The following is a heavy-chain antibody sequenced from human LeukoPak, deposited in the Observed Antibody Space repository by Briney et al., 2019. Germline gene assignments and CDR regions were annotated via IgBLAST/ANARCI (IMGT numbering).Heavy chain of an antibody. D-gene: IGHD3-22*01. J-gene: IGHJ4*02. CDR3: AREGGRDDCGGYFFDD. Sequence: GGSLRHSLAASVFTFSSYSMNWVRQAAWKGLEWVSSISSSSSCIYYADSVKGRFTISRDNTKNSLYMQMTSLRAEAPPLYECAREGGRDDCGGYFFDDWGQRTLVTVSS. V-gene: IGHV3-21*04. CDR1: VFTFSSYS. CDR2: ISSSSSCI.